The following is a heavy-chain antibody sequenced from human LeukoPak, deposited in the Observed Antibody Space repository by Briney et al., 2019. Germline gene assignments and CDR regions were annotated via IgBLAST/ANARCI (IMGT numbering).Heavy chain of an antibody. CDR2: ISSSSSYI. CDR3: ARDLGYSSSALSCDY. D-gene: IGHD6-19*01. J-gene: IGHJ4*02. CDR1: GFSFSSYS. V-gene: IGHV3-21*01. Sequence: GGSLRLSCAASGFSFSSYSMNWVRQAPGKGLEWVSSISSSSSYIYYADSVKGRFTISRDNAKNSLYLQIHSLRAEDTAVYYCARDLGYSSSALSCDYWGQGTLVTVSS.